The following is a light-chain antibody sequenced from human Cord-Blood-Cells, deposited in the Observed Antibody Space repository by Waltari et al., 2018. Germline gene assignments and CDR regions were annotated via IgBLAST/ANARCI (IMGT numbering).Light chain of an antibody. V-gene: IGKV1-9*01. Sequence: DIQLTQSPSFLSASVGDRVTITCRASHGISSYLAWYQQKPGKAPKLLIYAASTLQSGVPSRFSDSGSGTEFTLTISSLQPEDFATYYCQQLNSYPTFGQGTRLEIK. CDR1: HGISSY. CDR3: QQLNSYPT. CDR2: AAS. J-gene: IGKJ5*01.